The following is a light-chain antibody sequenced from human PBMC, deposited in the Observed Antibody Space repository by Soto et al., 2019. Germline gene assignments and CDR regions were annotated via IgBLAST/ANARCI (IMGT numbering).Light chain of an antibody. V-gene: IGKV3D-7*01. CDR3: QQANSFPRIT. CDR2: GAS. Sequence: EIVMTQSPATLSVSPGERATLSCRASQTLISSYLAWYQQKPGQAPRLLIYGASSLQSGVPSRFSGSGSGTDFTLTISSLQPEDFATYYCQQANSFPRITFGQGTRLEIK. CDR1: QTLISSY. J-gene: IGKJ5*01.